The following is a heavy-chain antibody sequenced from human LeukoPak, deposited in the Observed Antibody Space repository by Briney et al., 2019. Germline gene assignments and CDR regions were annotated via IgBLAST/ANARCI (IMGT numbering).Heavy chain of an antibody. J-gene: IGHJ3*02. Sequence: SETLSLTCTVSGGSISSYYWSWIRQPAGKGLEWIGRIYTSGSTNYNPSLKSRVTMSVDTSKNQFSLKLSSATAADTAVYYCASRTAAAGAVGPPGDAFDIWGQGTMVTVSS. CDR2: IYTSGST. CDR1: GGSISSYY. D-gene: IGHD6-13*01. CDR3: ASRTAAAGAVGPPGDAFDI. V-gene: IGHV4-4*07.